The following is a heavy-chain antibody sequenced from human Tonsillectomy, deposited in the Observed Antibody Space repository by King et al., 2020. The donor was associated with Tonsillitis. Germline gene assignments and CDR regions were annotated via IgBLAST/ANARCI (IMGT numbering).Heavy chain of an antibody. Sequence: VQLQESGPGLVKPSEALSLTCTVSGGSISGYYWSWIRQPAGKGLEWIGRIYTSRSTNYNPSLKSRVTMSVDTSKNQFSLKLSSVPAADTAVYYCARSDFWSGYYNFWGQGTLVTVSS. V-gene: IGHV4-4*07. J-gene: IGHJ4*02. D-gene: IGHD3-3*01. CDR1: GGSISGYY. CDR3: ARSDFWSGYYNF. CDR2: IYTSRST.